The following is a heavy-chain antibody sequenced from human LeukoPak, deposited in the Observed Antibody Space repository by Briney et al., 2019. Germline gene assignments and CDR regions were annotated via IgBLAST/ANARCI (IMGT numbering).Heavy chain of an antibody. Sequence: SETLSLTCAVYGGSFSGYYWSWIRQPPGKGLEWIGEINHSGSTNYNPSLKSRVTISVDTSKNQFSLKLSSVTAADTAVYYCARHGAITIFGVVPSDAFDIWGQGTMATVSS. CDR3: ARHGAITIFGVVPSDAFDI. V-gene: IGHV4-34*01. CDR2: INHSGST. CDR1: GGSFSGYY. J-gene: IGHJ3*02. D-gene: IGHD3-3*01.